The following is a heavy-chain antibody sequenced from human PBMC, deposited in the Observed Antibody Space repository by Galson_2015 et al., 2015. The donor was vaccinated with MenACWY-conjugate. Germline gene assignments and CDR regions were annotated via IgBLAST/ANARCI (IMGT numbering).Heavy chain of an antibody. D-gene: IGHD5-24*01. CDR3: ARHRDGYTNDY. Sequence: QSGAEVKKPGESLQISCKGSGSTFTSNWIGWVRQMPGKGLEWMGIIYPGDSDTRYSPSFQGLVTISADKSITTAYLQWSSLKASDTAIYYCARHRDGYTNDYWGQGTLVTVSS. J-gene: IGHJ4*02. CDR2: IYPGDSDT. V-gene: IGHV5-51*01. CDR1: GSTFTSNW.